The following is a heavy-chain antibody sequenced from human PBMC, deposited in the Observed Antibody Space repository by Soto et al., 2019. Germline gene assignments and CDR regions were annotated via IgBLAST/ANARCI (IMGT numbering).Heavy chain of an antibody. D-gene: IGHD4-4*01. J-gene: IGHJ4*02. CDR2: IYHSGST. CDR3: ARGMTTVTTLDY. CDR1: GGSISSGGYS. V-gene: IGHV4-30-2*01. Sequence: NPSETLSLTCAVSGGSISSGGYSWSWIRQPPGKGLEWIGYIYHSGSTYYNPSLKSRVTISVDRSKSQFSLKLSSVTAADTAVYYCARGMTTVTTLDYWGQGTLVTVSS.